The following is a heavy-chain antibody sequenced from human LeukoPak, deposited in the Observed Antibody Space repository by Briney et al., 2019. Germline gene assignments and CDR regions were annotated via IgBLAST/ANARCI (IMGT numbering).Heavy chain of an antibody. J-gene: IGHJ4*02. Sequence: GGSLRLSRAASGFTVTTNYVSWVRQAPGKGLEWVSVIYSGGSTYYADSVKGRFTISRHNSKNTLYLQMDSLRDEDTAVYYCARGDFWSGYYTGLYWGQGTLVTVSS. CDR2: IYSGGST. CDR1: GFTVTTNY. V-gene: IGHV3-53*04. CDR3: ARGDFWSGYYTGLY. D-gene: IGHD3-3*01.